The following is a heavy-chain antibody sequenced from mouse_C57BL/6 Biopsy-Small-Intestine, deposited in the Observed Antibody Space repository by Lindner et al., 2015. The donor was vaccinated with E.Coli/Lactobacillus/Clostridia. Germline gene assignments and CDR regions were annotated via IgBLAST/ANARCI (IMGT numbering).Heavy chain of an antibody. V-gene: IGHV3-8*01. J-gene: IGHJ2*01. Sequence: VQLQESGPGLAKPSQTLSLTCSVTGYSITSDYWSWIRKFPGNKLEYMGYISYSGSTYYNPSLKSRISITRDTSKNQYYLQLNSVTTEDTATYYCARYGVVGYYFDYWGQGTTLTVSS. CDR3: ARYGVVGYYFDY. CDR1: GYSITSDY. CDR2: ISYSGST. D-gene: IGHD1-1*01.